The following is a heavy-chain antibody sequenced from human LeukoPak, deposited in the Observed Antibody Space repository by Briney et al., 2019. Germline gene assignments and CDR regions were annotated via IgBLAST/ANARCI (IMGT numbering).Heavy chain of an antibody. CDR3: GRLAHNAWYAIDY. CDR1: DFTFSSYW. V-gene: IGHV3-7*01. D-gene: IGHD6-13*01. Sequence: PGGSLRLSCVASDFTFSSYWMTWVRQAPGKGLEWVANILPDGSQKYYVDSVKGRFTISRDNPKNSLYLQINSLRAEDTAVYYCGRLAHNAWYAIDYWGQGTLVTVSS. J-gene: IGHJ4*02. CDR2: ILPDGSQK.